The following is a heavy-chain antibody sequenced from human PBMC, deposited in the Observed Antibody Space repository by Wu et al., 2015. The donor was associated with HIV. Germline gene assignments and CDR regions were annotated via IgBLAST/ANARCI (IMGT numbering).Heavy chain of an antibody. CDR1: GYTFTAYY. J-gene: IGHJ4*02. V-gene: IGHV1-2*02. Sequence: QVHLVQSGAEVKKPGASVTVSCKVSGYTFTAYYIHWVRQAPGQGLEWMGWINVNSGDSNYARKFRGRLTVTRDTSINTVYMDLSSLTSEDTAIYYCATVSSTNSWYYHFHFWGQGTLVTVSS. D-gene: IGHD6-13*01. CDR2: INVNSGDS. CDR3: ATVSSTNSWYYHFHF.